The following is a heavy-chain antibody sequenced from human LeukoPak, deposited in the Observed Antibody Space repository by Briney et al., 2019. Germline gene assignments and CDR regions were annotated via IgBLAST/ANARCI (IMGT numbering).Heavy chain of an antibody. CDR3: ARRGCTNGVCYTGVDY. Sequence: VSVKVSCKASGYTFTGYYMHWVRQAPGQGLEWMGWINPNSGGTNYAQKFQGRVTMTRDTSISTAYMELSRLRSDDTAVYYCARRGCTNGVCYTGVDYWGQGTLVTVSS. CDR1: GYTFTGYY. D-gene: IGHD2-8*01. J-gene: IGHJ4*02. V-gene: IGHV1-2*02. CDR2: INPNSGGT.